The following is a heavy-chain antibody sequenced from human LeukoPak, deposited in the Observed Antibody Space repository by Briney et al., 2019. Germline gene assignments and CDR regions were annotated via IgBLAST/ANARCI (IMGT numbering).Heavy chain of an antibody. J-gene: IGHJ4*02. CDR1: GFTFISYA. CDR3: AKEVDCPSDCLFFHS. Sequence: GTSLRLSCAASGFTFISYAIHWVRQAPGKGLEWVAVISFHGTDTFYADSVKGRFTISRDNSRNSVFLQMNSLRPEDTALYHCAKEVDCPSDCLFFHSWGQGTLVTVSS. V-gene: IGHV3-30*04. CDR2: ISFHGTDT. D-gene: IGHD2-21*02.